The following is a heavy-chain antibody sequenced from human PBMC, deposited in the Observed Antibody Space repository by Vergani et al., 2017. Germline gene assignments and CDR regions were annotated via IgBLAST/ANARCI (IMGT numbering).Heavy chain of an antibody. CDR1: GFTFSSFG. J-gene: IGHJ3*02. Sequence: QVQLVESGGGVVQPGGSLRLSCAASGFTFSSFGMHLVRQAPGKGLEWVALIRYDGSNKYYADSVKGRFTISRDNSKNTLYLQMNSLRAEDTAVYYCAKEGYGNYFVHAFDIWSQGTMVTVYS. D-gene: IGHD4-11*01. CDR3: AKEGYGNYFVHAFDI. V-gene: IGHV3-30*02. CDR2: IRYDGSNK.